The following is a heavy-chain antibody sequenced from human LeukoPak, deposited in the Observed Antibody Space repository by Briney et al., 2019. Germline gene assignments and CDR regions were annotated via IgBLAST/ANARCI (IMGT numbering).Heavy chain of an antibody. D-gene: IGHD3-3*01. CDR3: ARVTGAIFGVPPPRDY. CDR1: GGTFSSYA. J-gene: IGHJ4*02. CDR2: IIPILGIA. V-gene: IGHV1-69*04. Sequence: SVKVSCKASGGTFSSYAISWVRQAPGQGLEWMGRIIPILGIANYAQKFQGRVTITADKSTSTAYMELSSLRSEDTAVYYCARVTGAIFGVPPPRDYWGQGTLVTVSS.